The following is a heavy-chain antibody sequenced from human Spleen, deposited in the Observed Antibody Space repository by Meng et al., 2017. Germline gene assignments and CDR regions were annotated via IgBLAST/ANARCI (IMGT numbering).Heavy chain of an antibody. D-gene: IGHD4-11*01. CDR2: INHSGST. CDR3: ARGPTTMAHDFDY. V-gene: IGHV4-34*01. CDR1: GGSFGDYY. J-gene: IGHJ4*02. Sequence: QGQLKQWGVGLLKPSETLSLTCVVSGGSFGDYYWSWIRQPPGKGLEWIGEINHSGSTNYNPSLESRATISVDTSQNNLSLKLSSVTAADSAVYYCARGPTTMAHDFDYWGQGTLVTVSS.